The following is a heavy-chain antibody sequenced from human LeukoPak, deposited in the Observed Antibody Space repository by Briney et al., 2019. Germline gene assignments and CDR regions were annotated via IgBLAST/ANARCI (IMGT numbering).Heavy chain of an antibody. V-gene: IGHV1-69*13. CDR1: GGTFSSYA. D-gene: IGHD2-2*01. J-gene: IGHJ4*02. CDR2: IIPIFGTA. Sequence: ASVKVSCKASGGTFSSYAISWVRQAPGQGLEWMGGIIPIFGTANYAQKFQGRVTITADESTSTAYMELSSLRSEDTAVYYCARDPVGRAYPYYFDYWGQGTLVTVSS. CDR3: ARDPVGRAYPYYFDY.